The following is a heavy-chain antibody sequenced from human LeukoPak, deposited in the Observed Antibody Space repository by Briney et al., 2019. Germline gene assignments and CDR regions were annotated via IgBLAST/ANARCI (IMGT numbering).Heavy chain of an antibody. CDR3: ARTRYVPDY. CDR2: INHSGST. Sequence: PSETLSLTCAVYGGSFSGYYWSWIRQPPGKGLEWIGEINHSGSTNYNPSLKSRVTISVDTSKNQFSLKLSSVTAADTAVYYCARTRYVPDYWGQGTLVTVSS. J-gene: IGHJ4*02. V-gene: IGHV4-34*01. CDR1: GGSFSGYY. D-gene: IGHD3-16*01.